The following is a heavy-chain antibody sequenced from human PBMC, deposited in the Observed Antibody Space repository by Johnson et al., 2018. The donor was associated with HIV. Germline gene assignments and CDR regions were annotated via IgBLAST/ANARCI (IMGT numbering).Heavy chain of an antibody. V-gene: IGHV3-9*01. CDR2: ISWNSGSI. D-gene: IGHD1-26*01. J-gene: IGHJ3*02. Sequence: VQLVESGGGLVQPGRSLRLSCAASGFTFDGYAMHWVRQAPGKGLEWVSGISWNSGSIGYADSVKGRFTISRDNAKNTLFLQMDSLRADDTAVYYCAREGVSGSYYDAFDIWGQGTMVTVSS. CDR3: AREGVSGSYYDAFDI. CDR1: GFTFDGYA.